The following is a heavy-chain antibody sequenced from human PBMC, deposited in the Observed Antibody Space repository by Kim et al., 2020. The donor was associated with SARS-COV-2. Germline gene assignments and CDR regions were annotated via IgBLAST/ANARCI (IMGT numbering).Heavy chain of an antibody. Sequence: GGSLRLSCVASGFTFSNYLMHWVRQVPGRGLVWVSHINSDGTSTTYTDSVKGRFTISRDNAKNTLYLQMNSLRADDTAVYYCTTDCCGEPFDHWGQGTLVTVSS. J-gene: IGHJ4*02. D-gene: IGHD2-21*01. CDR3: TTDCCGEPFDH. CDR1: GFTFSNYL. V-gene: IGHV3-74*01. CDR2: INSDGTST.